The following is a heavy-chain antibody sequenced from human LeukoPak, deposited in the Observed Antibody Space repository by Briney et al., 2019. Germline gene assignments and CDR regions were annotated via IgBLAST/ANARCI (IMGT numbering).Heavy chain of an antibody. D-gene: IGHD6-13*01. Sequence: GGSLRLSCAASGFTFSSYAMSWVRQAPGKGLEWVSAISGSGGSTYYADSVKGRFTISRDNSKNTLYLQMNSLRAEDTAVYYCAKDPHSSSWYYYYYYMDVWGKGTTVTVSS. CDR3: AKDPHSSSWYYYYYYMDV. V-gene: IGHV3-23*01. CDR1: GFTFSSYA. CDR2: ISGSGGST. J-gene: IGHJ6*03.